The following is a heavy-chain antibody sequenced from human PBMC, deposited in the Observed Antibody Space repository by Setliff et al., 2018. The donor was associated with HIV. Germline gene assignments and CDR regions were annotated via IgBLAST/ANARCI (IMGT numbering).Heavy chain of an antibody. CDR3: AKDGDFRNSDYDAFDF. D-gene: IGHD7-27*01. Sequence: LRLSCAASGFTFSVHGMHWVRKAPGRGLEWVAFINYDEGYEYYADSVQGRVTISRDNSKNTVDLQMNSLRLEDTGVYYCAKDGDFRNSDYDAFDFWGRGTMVTVS. CDR1: GFTFSVHG. V-gene: IGHV3-30*02. J-gene: IGHJ3*01. CDR2: INYDEGYE.